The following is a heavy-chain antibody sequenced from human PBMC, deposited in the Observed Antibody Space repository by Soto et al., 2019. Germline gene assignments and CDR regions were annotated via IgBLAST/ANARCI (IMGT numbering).Heavy chain of an antibody. CDR1: GGSISSSSYY. CDR3: ARHLTRGGYCSGGSCYGGWFYYYYYGMDV. D-gene: IGHD2-15*01. V-gene: IGHV4-39*01. Sequence: PSETLSLTCTVSGGSISSSSYYWGWIRQPPGRGLEGIGSIYYSGSTYYNPSLKSRVTISVDTSKNQFSLKLSSVTAADTAVYYCARHLTRGGYCSGGSCYGGWFYYYYYGMDVWGQGTTVTVSS. CDR2: IYYSGST. J-gene: IGHJ6*02.